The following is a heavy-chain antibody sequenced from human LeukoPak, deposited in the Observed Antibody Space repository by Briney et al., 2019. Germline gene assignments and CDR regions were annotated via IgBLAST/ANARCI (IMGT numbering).Heavy chain of an antibody. CDR2: ISYDGSSK. CDR3: ARDKDCGSTTCFNAFDI. D-gene: IGHD2-2*01. CDR1: GFTFSTHE. J-gene: IGHJ3*02. V-gene: IGHV3-30*04. Sequence: TGGSLRLSCDASGFTFSTHEMHWVRQAPGKGLEWVAVISYDGSSKYYADSVKGRFTISRDNSKNTLYMEMNSLRTEDMAVYYCARDKDCGSTTCFNAFDIWGQGTMVTVSS.